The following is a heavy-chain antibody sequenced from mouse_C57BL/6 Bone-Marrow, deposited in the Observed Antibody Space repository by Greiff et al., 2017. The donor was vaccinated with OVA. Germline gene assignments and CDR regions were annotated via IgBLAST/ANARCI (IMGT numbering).Heavy chain of an antibody. D-gene: IGHD2-4*01. Sequence: QVQLQQPGAELVKPGASVKLSCKASGYTFTSYWMQWVKQRPGQGLEWIGEIDPSDSYTNYNQKFKGKATLTVDTSSSTAYMQLSSLTSDDSAVYYCAREDDYDGYWYFDVWGTGTTVTVSS. V-gene: IGHV1-50*01. CDR3: AREDDYDGYWYFDV. CDR1: GYTFTSYW. J-gene: IGHJ1*03. CDR2: IDPSDSYT.